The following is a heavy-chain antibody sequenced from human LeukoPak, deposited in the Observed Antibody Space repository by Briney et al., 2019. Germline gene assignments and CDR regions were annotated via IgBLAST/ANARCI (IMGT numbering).Heavy chain of an antibody. CDR2: IYYSGST. CDR3: ARVRAYYDSTYWYFDL. Sequence: SETLSLTCTVSGGSISSYYWSWIRQPPGKGLEWIGDIYYSGSTNYNPSLKSRVTISVDTSKNQFSLKLSSVTAADTAVYYCARVRAYYDSTYWYFDLWGRGTLVTVSS. CDR1: GGSISSYY. D-gene: IGHD3-22*01. J-gene: IGHJ2*01. V-gene: IGHV4-59*01.